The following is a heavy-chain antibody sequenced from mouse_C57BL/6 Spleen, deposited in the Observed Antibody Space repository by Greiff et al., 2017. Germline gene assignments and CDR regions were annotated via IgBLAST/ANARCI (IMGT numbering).Heavy chain of an antibody. CDR1: GYTFTSYW. CDR3: TRGYDSDYFDY. CDR2: IYPGNSDT. D-gene: IGHD2-4*01. J-gene: IGHJ2*01. Sequence: VQLQQSGTVLARPGASVKMSCKTSGYTFTSYWMHWVKQRPGQGLEWIGAIYPGNSDTSYNQKFKGKAKLTAVTSASTAYMELSSLTNEDSTVYYCTRGYDSDYFDYWGQGTTLTVSS. V-gene: IGHV1-5*01.